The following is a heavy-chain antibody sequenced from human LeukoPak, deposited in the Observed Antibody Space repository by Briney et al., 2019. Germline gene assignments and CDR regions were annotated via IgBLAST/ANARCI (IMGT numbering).Heavy chain of an antibody. CDR3: ARSGYSYGSDYYYYGMDV. CDR2: ISAYNGNT. J-gene: IGHJ6*02. CDR1: GYTFTSYG. D-gene: IGHD5-18*01. Sequence: ASVKVSCKASGYTFTSYGVSWVRRAPGQGLEWMGWISAYNGNTNYAQKLQGRVTMTTDTSTSTAYMELRSLRSDDTAVYYCARSGYSYGSDYYYYGMDVWGQGTTVTVSS. V-gene: IGHV1-18*01.